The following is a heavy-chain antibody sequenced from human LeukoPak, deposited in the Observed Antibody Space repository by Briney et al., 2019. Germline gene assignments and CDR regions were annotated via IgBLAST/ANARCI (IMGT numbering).Heavy chain of an antibody. Sequence: TGGSLRLSCAASGFTFSSYAMSWVRQAPGKGLEWVSAISGSGGSTYYADSAKGRFTISRDNSKNTLYLQMNSLRAEDTAVYYCAISTKVRGAPYYFDYWGQGTLVTVSS. CDR3: AISTKVRGAPYYFDY. CDR2: ISGSGGST. CDR1: GFTFSSYA. D-gene: IGHD3-10*01. V-gene: IGHV3-23*01. J-gene: IGHJ4*02.